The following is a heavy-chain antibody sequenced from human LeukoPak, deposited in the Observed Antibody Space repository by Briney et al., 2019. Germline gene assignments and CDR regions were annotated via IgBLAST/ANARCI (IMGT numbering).Heavy chain of an antibody. D-gene: IGHD2-8*01. CDR3: ARHVPPPVNGMDY. V-gene: IGHV4-39*01. Sequence: SEILSLICTVSSGSISGDTSYWGWIRQPPGKGLEWIASVYYTGSTYYNPSLRSRVTISVDTSKNQFFLKIDSLTAADTAVYYCARHVPPPVNGMDYWGQGTLVAVSS. CDR2: VYYTGST. J-gene: IGHJ4*02. CDR1: SGSISGDTSY.